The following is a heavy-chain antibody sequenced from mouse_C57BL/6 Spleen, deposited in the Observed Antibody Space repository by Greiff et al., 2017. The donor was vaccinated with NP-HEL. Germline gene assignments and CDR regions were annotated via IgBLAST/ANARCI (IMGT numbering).Heavy chain of an antibody. J-gene: IGHJ2*01. CDR1: GYTFTDYE. V-gene: IGHV1-15*01. D-gene: IGHD2-3*01. Sequence: VQLQQSGAELVRPGASVTLSCKASGYTFTDYEMHWVKQTPVHGLEWIGAIDPETGGTAYNQKFKGKAILTSDKSSSTAYMELRSLTSEDSAVYYCTRGLLEYWGKGTTLTVSS. CDR2: IDPETGGT. CDR3: TRGLLEY.